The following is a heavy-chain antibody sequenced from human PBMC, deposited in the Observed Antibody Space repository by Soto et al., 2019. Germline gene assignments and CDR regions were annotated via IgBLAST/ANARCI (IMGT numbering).Heavy chain of an antibody. V-gene: IGHV4-59*01. D-gene: IGHD5-18*01. Sequence: PSETLSLTCSVSGGSIRSYYWSWIRQSPEKGLEWIGYFYHSGNSNYNPSLKSRVTISVDTSKNQLSLSLRSVTEADTAVYFCARISSVDPYGYVNGGLDVCGQGTPVTVS. CDR2: FYHSGNS. CDR3: ARISSVDPYGYVNGGLDV. J-gene: IGHJ6*02. CDR1: GGSIRSYY.